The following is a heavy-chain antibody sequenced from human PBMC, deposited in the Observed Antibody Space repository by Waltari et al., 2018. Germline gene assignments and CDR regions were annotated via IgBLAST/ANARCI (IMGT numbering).Heavy chain of an antibody. CDR1: GYTFTRYG. V-gene: IGHV1-18*01. CDR3: ARVRVGDYGDFNFDY. Sequence: QVQLVQSGAEVKKPGASVKVPCKASGYTFTRYGISWVRQAPGQGLEWMGWISADNGNTNYAQKLQGRVTMTTDTSTSTAYMELRSLRSDDTAVYYCARVRVGDYGDFNFDYWGQGTLVTVSS. CDR2: ISADNGNT. J-gene: IGHJ4*02. D-gene: IGHD4-17*01.